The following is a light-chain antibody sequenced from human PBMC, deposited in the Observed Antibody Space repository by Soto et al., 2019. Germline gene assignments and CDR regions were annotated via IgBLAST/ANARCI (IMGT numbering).Light chain of an antibody. Sequence: QSVLTQPPSASGTPGQRVTIFCSGSRSNIGSNTVNWYQQHPGKVPKLMIYDVSNRPSGVSNRFSGSKSGNTASLTISGLQAEDEADYYCSSYTSSSTLYVFGTGTKLTVL. CDR3: SSYTSSSTLYV. CDR1: RSNIGSNT. J-gene: IGLJ1*01. V-gene: IGLV2-14*01. CDR2: DVS.